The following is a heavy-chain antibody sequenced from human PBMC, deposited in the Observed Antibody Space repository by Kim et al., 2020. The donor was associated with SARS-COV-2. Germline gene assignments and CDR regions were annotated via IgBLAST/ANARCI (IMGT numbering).Heavy chain of an antibody. D-gene: IGHD3-10*01. Sequence: GGSLRLSCAASGFTFSNAWMNWVRQAPGKGLEWVGRIKSKTDGGTTDYAAPVKGRFTISRDDSKNTLYLQMNSLKTEDTAVYYCTTDPDTYYYGSGSYYTPTFDYWGQGTLVTVSS. CDR1: GFTFSNAW. J-gene: IGHJ4*02. V-gene: IGHV3-15*01. CDR2: IKSKTDGGTT. CDR3: TTDPDTYYYGSGSYYTPTFDY.